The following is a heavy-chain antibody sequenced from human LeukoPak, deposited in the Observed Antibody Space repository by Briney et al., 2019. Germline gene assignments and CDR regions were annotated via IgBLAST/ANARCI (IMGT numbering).Heavy chain of an antibody. CDR2: IKEDGTEK. D-gene: IGHD6-13*01. CDR3: ARDLSVAAGGREVFMP. V-gene: IGHV3-7*01. Sequence: PGGSLRLSCAASGFIFNSYWMTWVRQAPGKGLEWVANIKEDGTEKFYVDSVKGRFTISRDNAKNSLYLQMNSLRAEDTAVYYCARDLSVAAGGREVFMPGGQGTLVTVSP. J-gene: IGHJ5*02. CDR1: GFIFNSYW.